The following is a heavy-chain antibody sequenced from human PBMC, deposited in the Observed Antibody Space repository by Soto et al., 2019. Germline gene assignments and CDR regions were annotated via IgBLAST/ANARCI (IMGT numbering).Heavy chain of an antibody. CDR1: GYTSTSYD. CDR2: MNPNTGNI. J-gene: IGHJ6*02. D-gene: IGHD3-22*01. V-gene: IGHV1-8*01. Sequence: GASVKVSCKASGYTSTSYDINWVRQATGQGLEWMGWMNPNTGNIGYAQKFQGRVTMTRNTSISTAYMDLSSLRFEDTAVYYCATMITSSSNYYYYDGMDAWGQGTTVTVSS. CDR3: ATMITSSSNYYYYDGMDA.